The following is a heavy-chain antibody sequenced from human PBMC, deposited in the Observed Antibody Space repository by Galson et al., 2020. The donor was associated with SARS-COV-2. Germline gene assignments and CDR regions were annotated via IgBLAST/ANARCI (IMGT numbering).Heavy chain of an antibody. V-gene: IGHV3-23*01. Sequence: GGSLRLSCAASGFTFSSYAMSWVRQPPGKGLEWVSSISGNDGSTYYVDSVKGRFTISRDNSKNTLYLQMNSLRVEDTAVYYCAKMRSGIAVAGTNYRGQGTLVTVSS. CDR2: ISGNDGST. CDR1: GFTFSSYA. D-gene: IGHD6-19*01. J-gene: IGHJ4*02. CDR3: AKMRSGIAVAGTNY.